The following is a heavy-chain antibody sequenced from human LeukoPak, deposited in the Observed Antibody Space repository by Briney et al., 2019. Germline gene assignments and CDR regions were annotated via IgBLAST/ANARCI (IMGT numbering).Heavy chain of an antibody. CDR1: GFTFSSCS. J-gene: IGHJ5*02. CDR2: ISSSSSYI. D-gene: IGHD4-17*01. CDR3: AREGYGDYVGWFDP. V-gene: IGHV3-21*01. Sequence: PGGSLRLSCAASGFTFSSCSMNWVRQAPGKGLEWVSSISSSSSYIYYADSVKGRFTISRDNAKNSLYLQMNSLRAEDTAVYYCAREGYGDYVGWFDPWGQGTLVTVSS.